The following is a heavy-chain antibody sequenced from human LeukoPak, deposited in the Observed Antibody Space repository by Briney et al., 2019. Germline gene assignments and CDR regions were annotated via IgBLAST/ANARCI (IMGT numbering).Heavy chain of an antibody. V-gene: IGHV3-48*04. CDR1: GFTFSSNS. CDR3: ATSSGWYYAFEM. CDR2: ISTSSGTI. Sequence: GGSLRLSCAASGFTFSSNSMNWVRQAPGKGLEWIAYISTSSGTIHYAGSVMGRFTISRDHAKNALYLQMTNLRAEDTALYYCATSSGWYYAFEMWGQGTMVAVSS. J-gene: IGHJ3*02. D-gene: IGHD6-19*01.